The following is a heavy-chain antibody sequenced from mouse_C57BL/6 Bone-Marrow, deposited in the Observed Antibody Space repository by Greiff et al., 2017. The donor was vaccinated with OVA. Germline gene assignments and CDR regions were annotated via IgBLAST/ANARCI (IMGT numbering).Heavy chain of an antibody. CDR2: ISYSGST. Sequence: ESGPGMVKPSQSLSLTCTVTGYSITSGYDWHWIRHFPGNKLEWMGYISYSGSTNYNPSLKSRISITHDTSKNHFFLKLNSVTTEDTATYYCARGSNYWYYFDYWGQGTTLTVSS. CDR1: GYSITSGYD. D-gene: IGHD2-5*01. CDR3: ARGSNYWYYFDY. J-gene: IGHJ2*01. V-gene: IGHV3-1*01.